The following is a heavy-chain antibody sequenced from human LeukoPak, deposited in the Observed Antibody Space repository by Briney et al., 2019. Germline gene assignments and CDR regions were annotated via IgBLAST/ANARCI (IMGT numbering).Heavy chain of an antibody. D-gene: IGHD1-1*01. CDR1: GFTFSSYG. CDR3: AKCPYTTYYYGMDV. J-gene: IGHJ6*02. CDR2: ISGSGGST. Sequence: GGSLRLSCAASGFTFSSYGMHWVRQAPGKGLEWVSAISGSGGSTYYADSVKGRFTISRDNSKNTLYLQMNSLRAEDAAVYYCAKCPYTTYYYGMDVWGQGTTVTVSS. V-gene: IGHV3-23*01.